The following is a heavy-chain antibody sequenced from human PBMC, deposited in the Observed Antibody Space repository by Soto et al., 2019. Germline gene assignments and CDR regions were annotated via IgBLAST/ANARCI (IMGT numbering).Heavy chain of an antibody. D-gene: IGHD2-2*01. CDR2: INPNSGGT. J-gene: IGHJ6*02. CDR3: ARDPDSRYCSSTSCYVRDYYYYGMDV. CDR1: GYTFTGYY. Sequence: ASVKVSCKASGYTFTGYYMHWVRQAPGQGLEWMGRINPNSGGTNYAQKFQGWVTMTRDTSISTAYMELSRLRSDDTAVYYCARDPDSRYCSSTSCYVRDYYYYGMDVWGQGTTVTVSS. V-gene: IGHV1-2*04.